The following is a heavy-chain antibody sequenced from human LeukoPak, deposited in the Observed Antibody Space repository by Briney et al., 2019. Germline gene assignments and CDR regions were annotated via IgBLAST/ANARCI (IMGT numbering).Heavy chain of an antibody. CDR2: ISGSGSDI. D-gene: IGHD2-8*02. CDR3: ATYRQVLLPFES. Sequence: GGSLRLSCATSGFTFSDYYMSWIRQAPGKGLEWLSYISGSGSDINYADSVKGRFTVSRDNAKSAVYLQMNSLGVEDTAIYYCATYRQVLLPFESWGQGTLVTVSS. V-gene: IGHV3-11*01. J-gene: IGHJ4*02. CDR1: GFTFSDYY.